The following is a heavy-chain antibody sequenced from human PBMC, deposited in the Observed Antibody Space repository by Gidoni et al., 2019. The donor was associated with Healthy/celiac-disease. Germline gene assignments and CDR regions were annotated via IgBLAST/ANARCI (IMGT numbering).Heavy chain of an antibody. CDR1: GGTFRSYA. CDR2: IIPIFGTA. V-gene: IGHV1-69*01. J-gene: IGHJ6*02. D-gene: IGHD5-18*01. CDR3: ASSDTAMALYYYYYYGMDV. Sequence: QVQLVQSGAEVKTPGSSVKVACKASGGTFRSYAISWVRQAPGQGLEWMGGIIPIFGTANYAQKFQGRVTITADESTSTAYMELSSLRSEDTAVYYCASSDTAMALYYYYYYGMDVWGQGTTVTVSS.